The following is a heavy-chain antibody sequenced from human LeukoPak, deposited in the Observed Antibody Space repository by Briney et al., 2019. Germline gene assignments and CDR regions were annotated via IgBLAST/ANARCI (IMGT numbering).Heavy chain of an antibody. CDR2: IDPKTGNT. CDR3: ASEAFCASGNCYLQRVAS. V-gene: IGHV1-2*02. J-gene: IGHJ4*02. CDR1: GYTFNAYY. Sequence: ASVKVSCKPSGYTFNAYYMHWVRQAPGQGLECVGWIDPKTGNTRYAQKFQGRVTITRDTLIGTVYMDLSSLKSDDTAVYYCASEAFCASGNCYLQRVASWGPGTLVTASS. D-gene: IGHD3-22*01.